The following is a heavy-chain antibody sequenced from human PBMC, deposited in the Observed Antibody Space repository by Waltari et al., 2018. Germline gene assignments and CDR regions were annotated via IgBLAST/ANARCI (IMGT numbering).Heavy chain of an antibody. Sequence: QVQLVQSGAEVKKPGASVKISCKASGFTFMSYAFHWVRQAPGQTLEWMGGINADNGSTKYSEKLQGRVTITRDRYTGTAYMELSSLRSEDTAKYFCARGPLGGLYAGDYFDYWGQGTLVSVSP. V-gene: IGHV1-3*01. J-gene: IGHJ4*02. CDR2: INADNGST. CDR3: ARGPLGGLYAGDYFDY. D-gene: IGHD3-16*01. CDR1: GFTFMSYA.